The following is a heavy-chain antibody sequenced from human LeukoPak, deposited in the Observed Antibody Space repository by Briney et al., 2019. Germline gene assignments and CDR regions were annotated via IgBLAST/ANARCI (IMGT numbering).Heavy chain of an antibody. CDR2: ISSTGST. CDR3: ARDQTYSGSGIYTYFDY. J-gene: IGHJ4*02. Sequence: SETLSLTCTVSGGSISSGGHYWSWIRQPAGKGLEYLGRISSTGSTNYNPSLRNRVTISADTSKNHFSLKLTSVTAADTAVYYCARDQTYSGSGIYTYFDYWGQGILVTVSS. V-gene: IGHV4-61*02. D-gene: IGHD3-10*01. CDR1: GGSISSGGHY.